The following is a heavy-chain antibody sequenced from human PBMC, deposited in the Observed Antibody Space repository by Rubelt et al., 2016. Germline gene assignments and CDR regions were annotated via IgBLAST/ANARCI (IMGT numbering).Heavy chain of an antibody. CDR3: ATGIIRLKPFDY. Sequence: QVQLVQSGAEVEKPGASVKVSCKVSGYTLTELSMHWVRQAPGKGLEWMGGFDPEDGETIYAQKFQGVVTMTEDTSTDTAYMELSSLRSEDTAVYYCATGIIRLKPFDYWGQGTLVTVSS. D-gene: IGHD2-15*01. J-gene: IGHJ4*02. V-gene: IGHV1-24*01. CDR2: FDPEDGET. CDR1: GYTLTELS.